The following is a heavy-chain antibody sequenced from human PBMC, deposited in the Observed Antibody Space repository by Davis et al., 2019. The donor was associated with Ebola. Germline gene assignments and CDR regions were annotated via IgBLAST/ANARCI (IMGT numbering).Heavy chain of an antibody. Sequence: GGSLRLSCAASGFTVSSNYMSWVRQAPGKGLEWVSVIYSGGSTYYADSVKGRFTISRDNSKNTLYLQMSSLKAEDTAIYYCAVSEWLQPSYYIYYWGQGTLVTVSS. D-gene: IGHD5-18*01. CDR2: IYSGGST. V-gene: IGHV3-53*01. J-gene: IGHJ4*02. CDR3: AVSEWLQPSYYIYY. CDR1: GFTVSSNY.